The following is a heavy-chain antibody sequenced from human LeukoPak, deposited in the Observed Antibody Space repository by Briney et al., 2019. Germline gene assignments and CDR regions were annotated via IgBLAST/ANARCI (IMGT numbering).Heavy chain of an antibody. J-gene: IGHJ6*03. CDR3: ARSEYNGYDGYYYMDV. CDR1: GYSFTGYY. CDR2: INPNSGDT. V-gene: IGHV1-2*02. D-gene: IGHD5-12*01. Sequence: ASVKVSCKASGYSFTGYYIHWVRQAPGQGLEWMGWINPNSGDTNYVQKFQGRVTMTRDTSISTTYMELSSLRSDDTAVFYCARSEYNGYDGYYYMDVWGKGTTVTVSS.